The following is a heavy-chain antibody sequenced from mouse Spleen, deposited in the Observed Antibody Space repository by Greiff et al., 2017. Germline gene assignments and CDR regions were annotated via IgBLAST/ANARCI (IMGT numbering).Heavy chain of an antibody. CDR2: INPNNGGT. V-gene: IGHV1-18*01. D-gene: IGHD2-4*01. J-gene: IGHJ3*01. Sequence: EVHLVESGPELVKPGASVKISCKTSGYTFTEYTMHWVKQSHGKSLEWIGGINPNNGGTSYNQKFKGKATLTVDKSSSTAYMQLSSLTSEDSAVYYCAKYDYDVGFAYWGQGTLVTVSA. CDR1: GYTFTEYT. CDR3: AKYDYDVGFAY.